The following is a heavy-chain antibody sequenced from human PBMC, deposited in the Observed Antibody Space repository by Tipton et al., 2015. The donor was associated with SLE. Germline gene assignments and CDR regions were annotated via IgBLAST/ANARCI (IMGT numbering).Heavy chain of an antibody. Sequence: TLSLTCTVSGGSITSGSYYWSWIRQPAGKGLEWIGRMYTRGSTNYSHSLRSRVTISLDPPKNHLSLKLSSVTAADTAVYYCARVSCSATSYYVDYWGQGTLVTVSS. CDR2: MYTRGST. V-gene: IGHV4-61*02. J-gene: IGHJ4*02. CDR1: GGSITSGSYY. CDR3: ARVSCSATSYYVDY. D-gene: IGHD2-2*01.